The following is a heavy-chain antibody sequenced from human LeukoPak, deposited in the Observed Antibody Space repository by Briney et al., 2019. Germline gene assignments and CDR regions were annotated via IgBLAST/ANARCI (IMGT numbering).Heavy chain of an antibody. CDR1: GGSFSGYY. J-gene: IGHJ5*02. D-gene: IGHD6-13*01. CDR2: INHSGST. Sequence: PSETLSLTCAVYGGSFSGYYWSWIRQPPGKGLEWIGEINHSGSTNYNPSLKSRVTISVDTSKNQFSLKLSSVTAADTAVYYCARGRGSSWYEGSWFDPWGRGTLVTVSS. CDR3: ARGRGSSWYEGSWFDP. V-gene: IGHV4-34*01.